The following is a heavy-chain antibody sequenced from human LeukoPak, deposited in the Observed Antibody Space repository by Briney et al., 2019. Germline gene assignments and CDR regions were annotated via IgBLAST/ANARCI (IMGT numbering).Heavy chain of an antibody. Sequence: PGGSLRLSCAASGFTFSDYHMSWIRQAPGKGLEWVSAISGSGGSTYYADSVKGRFTISRDNSKNTLYLQMNSLRAEDTAVYYCAKAAVLRFLEWLFDPWGQGTLVTVSS. V-gene: IGHV3-23*01. CDR3: AKAAVLRFLEWLFDP. D-gene: IGHD3-3*01. CDR1: GFTFSDYH. J-gene: IGHJ5*02. CDR2: ISGSGGST.